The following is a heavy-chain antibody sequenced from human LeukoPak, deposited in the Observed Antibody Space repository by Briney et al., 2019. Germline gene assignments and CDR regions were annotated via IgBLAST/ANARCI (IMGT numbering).Heavy chain of an antibody. J-gene: IGHJ6*02. D-gene: IGHD6-6*01. V-gene: IGHV1-69*04. CDR1: GGTFSSYA. Sequence: SVKVSCKASGGTFSSYAISWVRQAPGQGLEWMGRIILILGIANYAQKFQGRVTITADKSTSTAYMELSSLRSEDTAVYYCARDPYSSSSGPLVYGMDVWGQGTTVTVSS. CDR3: ARDPYSSSSGPLVYGMDV. CDR2: IILILGIA.